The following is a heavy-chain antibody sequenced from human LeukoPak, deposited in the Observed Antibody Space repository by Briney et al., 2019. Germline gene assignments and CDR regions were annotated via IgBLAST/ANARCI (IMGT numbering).Heavy chain of an antibody. CDR3: ASDPWDY. Sequence: SETLSLTCTVSGGSISTSSYYWGWIPQPPGKGLEWIATIYYTRSTYYNPSLRSRVTISEDTSKNQFSLKLTSMAAADTAGYYCASDPWDYWGQGTLVTVSS. CDR1: GGSISTSSYY. CDR2: IYYTRST. J-gene: IGHJ4*02. V-gene: IGHV4-39*01.